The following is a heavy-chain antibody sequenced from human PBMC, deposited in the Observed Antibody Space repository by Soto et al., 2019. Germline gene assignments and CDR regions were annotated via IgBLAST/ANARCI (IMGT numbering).Heavy chain of an antibody. CDR1: GFTFSSYA. Sequence: GGSLRLSCAASGFTFSSYAMHWVRQAPGKGLEWVAVISYDGSNKYYADSVKGRFTISRDNSKNTLYLQMNSLRAEDTAVYYCARDPGDYGAFDIWGQGTMVTVSS. D-gene: IGHD4-17*01. CDR2: ISYDGSNK. V-gene: IGHV3-30-3*01. J-gene: IGHJ3*02. CDR3: ARDPGDYGAFDI.